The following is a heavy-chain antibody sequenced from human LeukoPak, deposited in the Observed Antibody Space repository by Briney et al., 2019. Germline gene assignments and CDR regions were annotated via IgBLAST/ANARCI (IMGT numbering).Heavy chain of an antibody. J-gene: IGHJ4*02. V-gene: IGHV1-24*01. CDR2: FDPEEGER. Sequence: ASVKVSCKVSGDNLSELTVHWVRQAPGKGVEWIGGFDPEEGERLYAQKFEGRVTMTVDTSTDTAYMQLTSLRSEDTAVYYCAPFCVYDLLECFDYWARELWSPSPQ. CDR1: GDNLSELT. CDR3: APFCVYDLLECFDY. D-gene: IGHD5/OR15-5a*01.